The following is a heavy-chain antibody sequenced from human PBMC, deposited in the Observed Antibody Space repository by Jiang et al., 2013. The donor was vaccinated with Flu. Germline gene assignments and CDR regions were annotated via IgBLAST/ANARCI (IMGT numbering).Heavy chain of an antibody. CDR1: GFTFSSYG. CDR2: IWYDGSNK. D-gene: IGHD3-16*01. Sequence: VVQLGRSLRLSCAASGFTFSSYGMHWVRQAPGKGLEWVAVIWYDGSNKYYADSVKGRFTISRDNSKNTLYLQMNSLRAEDTAVYYCARDWGRRGDYVGYWGQGTLVTVSS. J-gene: IGHJ4*02. CDR3: ARDWGRRGDYVGY. V-gene: IGHV3-33*01.